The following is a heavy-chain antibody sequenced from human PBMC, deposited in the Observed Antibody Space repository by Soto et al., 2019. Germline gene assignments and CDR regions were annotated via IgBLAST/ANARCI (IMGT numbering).Heavy chain of an antibody. V-gene: IGHV3-23*01. J-gene: IGHJ3*02. CDR1: GFTFSSYA. D-gene: IGHD3-10*01. CDR3: AKFGRITMVRGVIINPIHDAFDI. Sequence: GGSLRLSCAASGFTFSSYAMSWVRQAPGKGLEWVSAISGSGGSTYYADSVKGRFTISRDNSKNTLYLQMNSLRAEDTAVYYCAKFGRITMVRGVIINPIHDAFDIWGQGTMVTVSS. CDR2: ISGSGGST.